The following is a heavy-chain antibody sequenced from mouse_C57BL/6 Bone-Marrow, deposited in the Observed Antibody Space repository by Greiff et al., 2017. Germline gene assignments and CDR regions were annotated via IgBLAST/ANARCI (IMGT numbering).Heavy chain of an antibody. J-gene: IGHJ2*01. CDR2: ISSGGSYT. CDR1: GFTFSSYG. Sequence: EVKLQESGGDLVKPGGSLKLSCAASGFTFSSYGMSWVRQTPDKRLEWVATISSGGSYTYYPDSVKGPFTIARDNAKNTLYLQMSSLKSEDTAMYYCARRDYYGRAYVDYWGQGTTLTVSS. V-gene: IGHV5-6*02. CDR3: ARRDYYGRAYVDY. D-gene: IGHD1-1*01.